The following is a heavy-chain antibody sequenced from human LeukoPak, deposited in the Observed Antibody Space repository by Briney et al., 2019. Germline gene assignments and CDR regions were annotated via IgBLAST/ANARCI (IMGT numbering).Heavy chain of an antibody. CDR2: ISAYNGNT. CDR3: ASRGFDRLSNWFDP. D-gene: IGHD3-9*01. CDR1: GYTFTSYG. V-gene: IGHV1-18*01. Sequence: ASVKVSCKASGYTFTSYGISWVRQAPGQGLEWMGWISAYNGNTNYAQKLQGRVTMTTDTSTSTAYMELRSLRSEDTAVYYCASRGFDRLSNWFDPWGQGTLVTVSS. J-gene: IGHJ5*02.